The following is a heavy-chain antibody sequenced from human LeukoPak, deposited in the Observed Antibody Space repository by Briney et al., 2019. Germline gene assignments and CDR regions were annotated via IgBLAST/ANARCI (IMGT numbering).Heavy chain of an antibody. V-gene: IGHV3-49*03. Sequence: PGRSLRLSCTASGFTFGDYAMSWFRQAPGKGLEWVSFIRTKAYGGTTEYAASVKGRFTISRDDSKSIAYLQMNSLKTEDTAVYYCTGDRAPPYSGYDLGGYRGQGTLVTVSS. CDR3: TGDRAPPYSGYDLGGY. CDR2: IRTKAYGGTT. CDR1: GFTFGDYA. J-gene: IGHJ4*02. D-gene: IGHD5-12*01.